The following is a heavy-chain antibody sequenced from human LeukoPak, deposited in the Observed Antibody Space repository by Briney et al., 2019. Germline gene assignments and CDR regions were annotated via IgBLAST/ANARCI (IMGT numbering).Heavy chain of an antibody. Sequence: SVKVSCKASGGTFSSYAISWVRQAPGQGLEWMGGIIPIFGTANYAQKFQGRVTITTDESTSTAYMELSSLRSEDTAVYYCGRSYYYYNYMDVWGKGTTVPFSS. CDR3: GRSYYYYNYMDV. CDR1: GGTFSSYA. J-gene: IGHJ6*03. CDR2: IIPIFGTA. V-gene: IGHV1-69*05.